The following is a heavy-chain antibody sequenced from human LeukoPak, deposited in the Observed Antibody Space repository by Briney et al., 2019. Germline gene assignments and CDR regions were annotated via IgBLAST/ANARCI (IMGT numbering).Heavy chain of an antibody. V-gene: IGHV4-39*07. CDR1: GGSVSSSNYY. D-gene: IGHD4-17*01. J-gene: IGHJ6*02. Sequence: PSETLSLTCTVSGGSVSSSNYYWGWVRQPPGKGLEWVGGISYSGRTYQNPSLKSRVTMSLDTSKNQFSLMLKSVTAADTAVYYCARTFQAPSYGDSDSRTKYPYSMDVWGQGTMVAVSS. CDR3: ARTFQAPSYGDSDSRTKYPYSMDV. CDR2: ISYSGRT.